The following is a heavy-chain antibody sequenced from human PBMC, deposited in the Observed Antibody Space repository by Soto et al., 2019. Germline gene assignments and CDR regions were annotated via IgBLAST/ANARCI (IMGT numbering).Heavy chain of an antibody. CDR3: AREGPDGYMDV. J-gene: IGHJ6*03. V-gene: IGHV3-13*01. CDR2: IGTAGDT. Sequence: PGGSLRLSCAASGFTFSSYDMHWVRQATGKGLEWVSAIGTAGDTYYPGSVKGRFTIYRENAKNSLYLQMNSLRAGDTAVYYCAREGPDGYMDVWGKGTTVTVSS. D-gene: IGHD4-17*01. CDR1: GFTFSSYD.